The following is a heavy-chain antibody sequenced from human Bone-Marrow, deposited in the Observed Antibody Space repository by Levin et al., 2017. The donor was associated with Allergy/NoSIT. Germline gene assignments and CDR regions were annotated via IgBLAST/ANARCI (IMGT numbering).Heavy chain of an antibody. CDR3: ARVQGYYGSGSSNYFDY. CDR1: GFSFSSYG. J-gene: IGHJ4*02. V-gene: IGHV3-33*01. Sequence: PGGSLRLSCAASGFSFSSYGMHWVRQAPGKGLEGVALIWYDGNTKYYTDSVEGRFTISRDNSKNTLYLQMNSLRAEDTAVYYCARVQGYYGSGSSNYFDYWGQGTLVTVSS. D-gene: IGHD3-10*01. CDR2: IWYDGNTK.